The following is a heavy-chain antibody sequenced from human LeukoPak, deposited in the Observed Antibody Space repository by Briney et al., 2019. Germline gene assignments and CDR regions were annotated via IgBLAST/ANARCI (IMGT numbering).Heavy chain of an antibody. CDR2: FHNSGTS. Sequence: PSETLSLTCTVSDDSISDYYRGWIRQPPGKGLEWIGYFHNSGTSTYNPSLKSRVTISADTSKNQLSLKLSSVTAADTAVYYCVRGGYYYGPSDWGQGTLVTVSS. CDR3: VRGGYYYGPSD. J-gene: IGHJ4*02. CDR1: DDSISDYY. V-gene: IGHV4-59*12. D-gene: IGHD3-10*01.